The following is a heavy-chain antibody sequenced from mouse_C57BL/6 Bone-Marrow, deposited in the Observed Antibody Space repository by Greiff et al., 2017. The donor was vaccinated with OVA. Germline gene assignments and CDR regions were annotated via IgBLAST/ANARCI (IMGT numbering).Heavy chain of an antibody. Sequence: DVQLQESGPGLVKPSQSLSLTCSVTGYSITSGYYWNWIRQFPGNKLEWMGYISYDGSNNYNPSLKNRISITRDTSKNQFFLKLNSVTTEDTATYYCAREGDYDTFAYWGQGTLVTVSA. D-gene: IGHD2-4*01. J-gene: IGHJ3*01. CDR3: AREGDYDTFAY. CDR2: ISYDGSN. V-gene: IGHV3-6*01. CDR1: GYSITSGYY.